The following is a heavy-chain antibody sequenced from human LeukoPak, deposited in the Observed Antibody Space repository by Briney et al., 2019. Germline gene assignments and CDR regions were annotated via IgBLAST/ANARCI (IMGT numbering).Heavy chain of an antibody. CDR3: AKDVWWSVS. V-gene: IGHV3-23*01. J-gene: IGHJ5*02. CDR2: ISGSGGST. Sequence: PGGSLRLSCAASGFTFSNYAMSWVRQAPGKGLEWVSAISGSGGSTYYAPSVKGRFTISRDNSKNTLYLQINSLRAEDTAMYYCAKDVWWSVSWGQGTLVTVSS. CDR1: GFTFSNYA. D-gene: IGHD2-8*02.